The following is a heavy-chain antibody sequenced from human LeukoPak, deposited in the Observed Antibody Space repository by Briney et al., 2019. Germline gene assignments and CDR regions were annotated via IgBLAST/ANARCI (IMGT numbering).Heavy chain of an antibody. D-gene: IGHD2-2*01. V-gene: IGHV3-48*03. CDR2: ISSSGSTI. J-gene: IGHJ6*02. Sequence: GGSLRLSRAASGFTFSSYEMNWVRQAPGKGLEWVSYISSSGSTIYYADSVKGRFTISRDNAKNSLYLQMNSLRAEDTAVYYCARGSGYCSSTSCLDYYYGMDVWGQGTTVTVSS. CDR3: ARGSGYCSSTSCLDYYYGMDV. CDR1: GFTFSSYE.